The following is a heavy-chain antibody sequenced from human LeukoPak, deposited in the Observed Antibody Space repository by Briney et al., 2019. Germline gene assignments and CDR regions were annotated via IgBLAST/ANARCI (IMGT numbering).Heavy chain of an antibody. J-gene: IGHJ4*02. CDR2: ISGCGGST. D-gene: IGHD2-2*01. Sequence: GGSLRLSCAASRFTFSSYAMSWVRQAPGKGLEWVSAISGCGGSTYYADSVKGRFTISRDNSKNTLYLQMNSLRAEDTAVYYCAKATIVVVPPAMDYWGQGTLVT. V-gene: IGHV3-23*01. CDR1: RFTFSSYA. CDR3: AKATIVVVPPAMDY.